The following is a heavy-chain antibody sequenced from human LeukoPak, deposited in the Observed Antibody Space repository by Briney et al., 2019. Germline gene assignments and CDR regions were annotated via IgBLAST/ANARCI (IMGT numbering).Heavy chain of an antibody. CDR1: GFTFGDYA. CDR3: TRAPHPRCSSSGCYLDY. Sequence: GGSLRLSCSASGFTFGDYAMSWVRQAPGKGLEWVGFIQAKAYGGATKYAASVNGRFSISRDDSQSIANLQMNDLETEDTAVYYCTRAPHPRCSSSGCYLDYWGQGTLVTVSS. CDR2: IQAKAYGGAT. D-gene: IGHD2-2*01. V-gene: IGHV3-49*04. J-gene: IGHJ4*02.